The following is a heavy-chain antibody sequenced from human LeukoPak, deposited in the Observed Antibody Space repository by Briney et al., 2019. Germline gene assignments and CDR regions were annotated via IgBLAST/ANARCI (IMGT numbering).Heavy chain of an antibody. CDR3: ARGKAIGIMVPGY. CDR2: INPNSGGT. V-gene: IGHV1-2*02. J-gene: IGHJ4*02. CDR1: GYTFTGYY. D-gene: IGHD3-10*01. Sequence: ASVKVSCKASGYTFTGYYMHWVRQAPGQGLEWMGWINPNSGGTNYAQKFQGRVTMTRDTSISTAYMELSRLRSDDTAVYYCARGKAIGIMVPGYWGQGTLVTVSS.